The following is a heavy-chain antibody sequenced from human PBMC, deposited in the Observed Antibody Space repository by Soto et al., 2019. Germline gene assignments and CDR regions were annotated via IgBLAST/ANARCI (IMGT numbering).Heavy chain of an antibody. V-gene: IGHV1-18*04. CDR2: ISAYNGNT. Sequence: VASVKVSCKASGYTFTSYGISWVRQAPGQGLEWMGWISAYNGNTNYAQKLQGRVTMTTDTSTSTAYMEPRSLRSDDTAVYYCARDYSSSWYNRFDPWGQGTLVTVSS. J-gene: IGHJ5*02. CDR3: ARDYSSSWYNRFDP. D-gene: IGHD6-13*01. CDR1: GYTFTSYG.